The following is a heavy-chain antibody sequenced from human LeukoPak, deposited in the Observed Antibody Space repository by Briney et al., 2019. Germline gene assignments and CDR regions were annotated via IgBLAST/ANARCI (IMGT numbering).Heavy chain of an antibody. D-gene: IGHD3-9*01. Sequence: GSSVKVSCKASGGTFSSYAISWVRQAPGQGLEWMGGIIPIFGTANYAQKFQGRVTITADESTSTAYMELSSLRSEDTAVYYCARGPDGYDMTGYIYWGQGTLVTVSS. V-gene: IGHV1-69*01. CDR3: ARGPDGYDMTGYIY. CDR2: IIPIFGTA. CDR1: GGTFSSYA. J-gene: IGHJ4*02.